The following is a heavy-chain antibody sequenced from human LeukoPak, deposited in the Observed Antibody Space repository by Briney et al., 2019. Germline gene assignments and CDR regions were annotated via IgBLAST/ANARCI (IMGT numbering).Heavy chain of an antibody. Sequence: GGSLRLSCAASGFTFSSYAMSWVRQAPGKGLEWVANIKQDGSEKYYVDSVKGRFTISRDNAKNSLYLQMNSLRAEDTAVYYCARDKDDSSGYYLDYWGQGTLVTVSS. J-gene: IGHJ4*02. V-gene: IGHV3-7*01. D-gene: IGHD3-22*01. CDR2: IKQDGSEK. CDR1: GFTFSSYA. CDR3: ARDKDDSSGYYLDY.